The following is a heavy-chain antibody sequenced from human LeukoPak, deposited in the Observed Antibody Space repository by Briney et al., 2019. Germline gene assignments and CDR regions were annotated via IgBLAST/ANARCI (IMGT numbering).Heavy chain of an antibody. Sequence: ASVKVSCKASGYTFTGYYMHWVRQAPGQGLEWMGWINPNSGGTNYAQKFQGRVTMTRDTSISTAYMELSRLGSDDTAVYYCARGQSTSSSYYYYYMDVWGEGTTVTVSS. CDR1: GYTFTGYY. J-gene: IGHJ6*03. V-gene: IGHV1-2*02. D-gene: IGHD2-2*01. CDR3: ARGQSTSSSYYYYYMDV. CDR2: INPNSGGT.